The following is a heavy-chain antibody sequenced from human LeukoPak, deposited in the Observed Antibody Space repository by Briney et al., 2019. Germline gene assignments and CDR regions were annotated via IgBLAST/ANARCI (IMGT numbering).Heavy chain of an antibody. CDR2: MHHSGNT. V-gene: IGHV4-38-2*02. Sequence: SETLSLTCTVSGSSISYDYYWGWIRQPPGKGLEWIGSMHHSGNTYYNPSLKSRITISVDTSKNQFSLKLSSVTAADTAVYYCAREGSSSGWYYFDYWGQGTLVTVSS. CDR3: AREGSSSGWYYFDY. J-gene: IGHJ4*02. D-gene: IGHD6-19*01. CDR1: GSSISYDYY.